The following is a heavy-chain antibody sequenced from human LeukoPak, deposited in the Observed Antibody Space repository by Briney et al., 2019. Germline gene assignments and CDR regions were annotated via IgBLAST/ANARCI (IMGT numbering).Heavy chain of an antibody. CDR2: LSYNGGT. CDR1: GGSLSSTNNY. CDR3: ARQRSPCSGGACYFDY. Sequence: SSETLSLTCTVSGGSLSSTNNYWGWIRQPPGEGLEWIGSLSYNGGTYCNPSLESRVTISVDTSKNQYSLKLISVTAADTALYYCARQRSPCSGGACYFDYWGQGTLVTVSS. J-gene: IGHJ4*02. V-gene: IGHV4-39*01. D-gene: IGHD2-15*01.